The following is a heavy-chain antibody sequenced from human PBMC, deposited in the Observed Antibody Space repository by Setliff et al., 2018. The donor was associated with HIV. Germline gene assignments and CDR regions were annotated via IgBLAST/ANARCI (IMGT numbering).Heavy chain of an antibody. CDR3: VRRTDYYGSGSESSFDY. CDR2: FYHGGST. D-gene: IGHD3-10*01. V-gene: IGHV4-38-2*01. Sequence: PSETLSLTCSVSGGSISDYYWSWIRQPPGKGLEWIGSFYHGGSTLYNPSLRSRVTISVDTSKNHFSLILTSVTAADTAVYYCVRRTDYYGSGSESSFDYWGQGTLVTVSS. CDR1: GGSISDYY. J-gene: IGHJ4*02.